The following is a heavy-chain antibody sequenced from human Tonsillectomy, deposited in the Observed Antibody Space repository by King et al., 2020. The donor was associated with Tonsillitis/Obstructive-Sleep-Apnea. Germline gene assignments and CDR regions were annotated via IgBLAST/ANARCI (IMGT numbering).Heavy chain of an antibody. V-gene: IGHV3-23*04. CDR3: AKGLGSNGGGGCYSGVADS. Sequence: VQLVESGGGLVQSGGSLRLSCAASGFTFSSYAMNWVRQAPGKGLEWVSVISGSGGSTDYADSVKGRLTISRDNSKNTLYLKMNSLRAEEPAVYYCAKGLGSNGGGGCYSGVADSWGQGALVTVSS. CDR1: GFTFSSYA. D-gene: IGHD2-21*02. CDR2: ISGSGGST. J-gene: IGHJ4*02.